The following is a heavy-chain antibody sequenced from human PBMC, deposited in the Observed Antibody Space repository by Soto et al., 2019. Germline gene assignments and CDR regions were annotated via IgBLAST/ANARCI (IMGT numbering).Heavy chain of an antibody. CDR2: IWYDGSNK. CDR1: GFTFSSYG. J-gene: IGHJ5*02. CDR3: ARDLRKGLNWFDP. Sequence: GGSLRLSCAASGFTFSSYGMHWVRQAPGKGLEWVAVIWYDGSNKYYADSVKGRFTISRDNSKNTLYLQMNSLRAEDTAVYYCARDLRKGLNWFDPWGQGTLVTVS. V-gene: IGHV3-33*01.